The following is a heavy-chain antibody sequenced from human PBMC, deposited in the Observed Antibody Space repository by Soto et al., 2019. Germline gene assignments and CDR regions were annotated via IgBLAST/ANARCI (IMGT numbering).Heavy chain of an antibody. V-gene: IGHV3-23*01. Sequence: GGSLRLSCAASGFTFSSYAMGWVRQAPGKGLEWVAAISGSDGSTYYADSVKGRFTISGDNSKNTLYLQMNSLRAADTAVYYYANAHPSMTDMGYWRQGPQVTV. CDR3: ANAHPSMTDMGY. D-gene: IGHD3-22*01. CDR1: GFTFSSYA. CDR2: ISGSDGST. J-gene: IGHJ4*02.